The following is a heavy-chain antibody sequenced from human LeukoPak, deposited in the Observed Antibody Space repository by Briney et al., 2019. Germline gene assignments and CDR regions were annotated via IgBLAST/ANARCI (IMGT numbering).Heavy chain of an antibody. J-gene: IGHJ6*02. V-gene: IGHV1-18*01. CDR1: GYTFISYD. CDR3: ARESNAYYYYGMDV. CDR2: ISAYNGNT. Sequence: ASVKVSCKASGYTFISYDISWVRQAPGQGLEWMGWISAYNGNTNYAQKLQGRVTMTTDTSTSTAYMELRSLRSDDTAVYCCARESNAYYYYGMDVWGQGTTVTVSS.